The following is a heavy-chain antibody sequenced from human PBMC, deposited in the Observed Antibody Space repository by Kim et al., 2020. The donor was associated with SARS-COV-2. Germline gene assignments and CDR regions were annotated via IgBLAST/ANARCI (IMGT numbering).Heavy chain of an antibody. Sequence: GGSLRLSCAASGFPFTTYYMTWVRQAPGKGLEWVSNINPDGSEKSYVHSVKGRFTISRDNAKSSVYLQMNSLRGEDTAVYYCARGGGQYYSVWCQGTLVTVSS. CDR3: ARGGGQYYSV. V-gene: IGHV3-7*01. CDR1: GFPFTTYY. CDR2: INPDGSEK. J-gene: IGHJ4*02. D-gene: IGHD3-10*01.